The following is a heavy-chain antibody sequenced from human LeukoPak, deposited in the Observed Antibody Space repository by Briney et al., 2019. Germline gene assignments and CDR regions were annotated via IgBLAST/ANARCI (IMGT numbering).Heavy chain of an antibody. Sequence: GGSLRLSCAASGFTFSSYAMSWVRQAPGKGLEWVSAISGSGGSTYYADSVKGRFTISRDNSKNSLYLQMNSLRAEDTAVYYCARDQGVAHGDYEFDYWGQGTLVTVSS. D-gene: IGHD4-17*01. CDR3: ARDQGVAHGDYEFDY. J-gene: IGHJ4*02. V-gene: IGHV3-23*01. CDR1: GFTFSSYA. CDR2: ISGSGGST.